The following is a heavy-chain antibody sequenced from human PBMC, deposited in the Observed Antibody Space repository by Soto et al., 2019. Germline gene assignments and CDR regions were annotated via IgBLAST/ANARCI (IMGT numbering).Heavy chain of an antibody. V-gene: IGHV3-23*01. Sequence: PVGSLRLSCAASGFTFSSYAMSWVRQAPGKGLEWVSAISGSGGSTYYADSVKGRFTISRDNSKNTLYLQMNSLRAEDTAVYYCAKGVVPAANSYYYYGMDVWGQGTTVTVSS. J-gene: IGHJ6*02. CDR1: GFTFSSYA. D-gene: IGHD2-2*01. CDR3: AKGVVPAANSYYYYGMDV. CDR2: ISGSGGST.